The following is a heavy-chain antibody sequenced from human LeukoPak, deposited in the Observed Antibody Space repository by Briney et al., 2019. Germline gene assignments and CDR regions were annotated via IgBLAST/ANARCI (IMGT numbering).Heavy chain of an antibody. CDR2: LYSDGNT. CDR3: ARGVEPLAANTLAY. J-gene: IGHJ4*02. CDR1: GFTVTTNG. Sequence: GGSLRLSCAASGFTVTTNGMTWVRQAPGKGLEWVSVLYSDGNTKYADSVQGRFTISRDNSKNTLYLEMNSLSPDDTAVYYCARGVEPLAANTLAYWGQGTLVTVSS. D-gene: IGHD1-14*01. V-gene: IGHV3-53*01.